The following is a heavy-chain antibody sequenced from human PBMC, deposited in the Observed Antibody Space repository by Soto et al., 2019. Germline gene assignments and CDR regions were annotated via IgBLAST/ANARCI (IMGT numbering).Heavy chain of an antibody. Sequence: SVKVSCKTSGCTFSTYAVNWVRQATGQGLEWMGGIIPIFNTANYAQKFQGRVTITADESTNTAYMELSGLRSEDSAAYYCARMSAKKYDSSGDHDAFDIWGQGTEVTVSS. J-gene: IGHJ3*02. V-gene: IGHV1-69*13. CDR2: IIPIFNTA. CDR3: ARMSAKKYDSSGDHDAFDI. CDR1: GCTFSTYA. D-gene: IGHD3-22*01.